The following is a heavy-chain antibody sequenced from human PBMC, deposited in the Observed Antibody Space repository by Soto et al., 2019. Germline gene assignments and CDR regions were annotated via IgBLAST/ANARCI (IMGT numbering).Heavy chain of an antibody. J-gene: IGHJ6*02. CDR2: INPSGGST. V-gene: IGHV1-46*01. D-gene: IGHD3-3*01. CDR3: ARGEYDFWSGYSLYYYYGMDV. CDR1: GYTFTSYY. Sequence: ASGKVSCKASGYTFTSYYMHWGRQAPGQGLEWMGIINPSGGSTSYAQKFQGRVTMTRDTSTSTAYMELSRLRSDDTAVYYCARGEYDFWSGYSLYYYYGMDVWGQGTTVTVSS.